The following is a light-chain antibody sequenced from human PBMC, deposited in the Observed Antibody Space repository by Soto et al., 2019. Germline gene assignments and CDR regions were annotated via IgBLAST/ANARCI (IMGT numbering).Light chain of an antibody. CDR2: DVS. CDR3: CSYAGSYTYV. Sequence: QSALTQPRSVSGSPGQSVTISCTGISSDVGGFNYDSWYQQHPGKAPKLMIYDVSKRPSGVPDRFSGSKSGNTASLTISGLQAEDEADYYCCSYAGSYTYVFGTGTKLTVL. CDR1: SSDVGGFNY. J-gene: IGLJ1*01. V-gene: IGLV2-11*01.